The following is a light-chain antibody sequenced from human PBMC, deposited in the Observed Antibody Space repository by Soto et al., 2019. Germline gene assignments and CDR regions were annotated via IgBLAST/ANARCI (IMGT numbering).Light chain of an antibody. CDR3: MQALQTPGT. V-gene: IGKV2-28*01. CDR1: QSITTY. Sequence: MTQSPSSLSASVGDRVTITCRASQSITTYLNWYQQEPGKAPKLLIYLGSNRSSGVPDRFSGSGSGTDFTLKISRVEAEDVGVYYCMQALQTPGTFGQGTKVEIK. J-gene: IGKJ1*01. CDR2: LGS.